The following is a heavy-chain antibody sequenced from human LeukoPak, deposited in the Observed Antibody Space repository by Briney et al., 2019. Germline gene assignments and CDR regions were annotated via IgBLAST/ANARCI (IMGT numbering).Heavy chain of an antibody. D-gene: IGHD7-27*01. CDR3: GVHWGSGDYFDL. CDR1: GYTFTDHY. CDR2: INPKSGDT. V-gene: IGHV1-2*02. Sequence: GASVKVSCKASGYTFTDHYVHWVRQTPGQGLEWMGWINPKSGDTNYAQKFQGRVTMTMDTSIVTAYMELSSLTSDDTGVYCCGVHWGSGDYFDLWGRRILVSVRS. J-gene: IGHJ2*01.